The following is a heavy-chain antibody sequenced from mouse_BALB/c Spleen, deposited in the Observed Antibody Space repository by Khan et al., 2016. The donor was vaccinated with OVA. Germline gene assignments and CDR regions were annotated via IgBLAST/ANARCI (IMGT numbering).Heavy chain of an antibody. CDR1: GYSITSDYA. Sequence: EVQLQESGPGLVKPSQSLSLTCTVTGYSITSDYAWNWIRQFPGNKLEWMGYISYSGSTTYNPSLKSRISITRDTSKNQFFLQLNSVTTEDTARYYCASELGRYYAMDYWGQGTSVTVSS. V-gene: IGHV3-2*02. CDR3: ASELGRYYAMDY. D-gene: IGHD4-1*01. CDR2: ISYSGST. J-gene: IGHJ4*01.